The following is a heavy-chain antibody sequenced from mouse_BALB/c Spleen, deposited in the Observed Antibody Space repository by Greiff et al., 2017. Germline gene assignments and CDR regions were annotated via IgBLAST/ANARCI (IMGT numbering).Heavy chain of an antibody. CDR1: GFSLTSYG. D-gene: IGHD2-2*01. V-gene: IGHV2-2*02. CDR2: IWSGGST. Sequence: QVQLKDSGPGLVQPSQSLPITCTVSGFSLTSYGVHWVRQSPGKGLEWLGVIWSGGSTDYNAAFISRLSISKDNSKSQVFFKMNSLQANDTAIYYCARGRYGYDRGYFDYWGQGTTLTVSS. J-gene: IGHJ2*01. CDR3: ARGRYGYDRGYFDY.